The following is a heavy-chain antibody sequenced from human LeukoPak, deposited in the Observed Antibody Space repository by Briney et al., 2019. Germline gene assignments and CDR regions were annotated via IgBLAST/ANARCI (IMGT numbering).Heavy chain of an antibody. Sequence: QPGGSLRLSCAASGFTFSSYGMHWVRQAPGKGLEWVAVISYDGSNKYYADSVKGRFTISRDNSKNTLYLQMNSLRAEDTAVYYCAKGQEYYYDSSGYSVPLSWGQGTLVTVSS. V-gene: IGHV3-30*12. D-gene: IGHD3-22*01. J-gene: IGHJ5*02. CDR2: ISYDGSNK. CDR3: AKGQEYYYDSSGYSVPLS. CDR1: GFTFSSYG.